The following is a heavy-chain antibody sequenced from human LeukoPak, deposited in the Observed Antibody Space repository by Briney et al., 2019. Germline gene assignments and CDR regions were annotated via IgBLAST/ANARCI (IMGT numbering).Heavy chain of an antibody. CDR2: IKQDGSEE. J-gene: IGHJ4*02. D-gene: IGHD3-9*01. Sequence: QPGGSLRLSCAASGFTFSSYWMRWVRQAPGKGLEWVASIKQDGSEEYYVDSVKGRFTISRDNAKNSLYLQMNSLRAEDTAVYYCARGRYDILTGEAYCDYWGQGTLVTVSS. V-gene: IGHV3-7*03. CDR1: GFTFSSYW. CDR3: ARGRYDILTGEAYCDY.